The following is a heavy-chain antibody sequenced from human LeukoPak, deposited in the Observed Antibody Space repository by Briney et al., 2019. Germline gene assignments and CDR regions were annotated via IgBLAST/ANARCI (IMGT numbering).Heavy chain of an antibody. CDR1: GGSISSSTYS. V-gene: IGHV4-30-2*01. CDR3: ARGYGDNSGAFDI. J-gene: IGHJ3*02. Sequence: SETLSLTCTVSGGSISSSTYSWSWIRQPPGKGLEWIGYIYYSGRSYYNPSLKSRVTISLDRSKNQFSPRLSSVTAADTAVYFCARGYGDNSGAFDIWGQGTLVTVSS. CDR2: IYYSGRS. D-gene: IGHD4-23*01.